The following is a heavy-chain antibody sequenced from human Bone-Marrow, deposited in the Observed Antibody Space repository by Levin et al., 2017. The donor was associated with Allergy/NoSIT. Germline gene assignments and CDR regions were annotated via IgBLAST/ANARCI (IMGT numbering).Heavy chain of an antibody. D-gene: IGHD1-26*01. V-gene: IGHV1-2*02. CDR3: ATVGAKQFDY. CDR1: GYTFTDYY. CDR2: INPNSGDT. Sequence: ASVKVSCKASGYTFTDYYIHWVRQAPGQGLEWMGWINPNSGDTNYAQKFQGRITMTRDTSISTAYLDLPRLRSDDTALYYCATVGAKQFDYWGQGTLVTVPS. J-gene: IGHJ4*02.